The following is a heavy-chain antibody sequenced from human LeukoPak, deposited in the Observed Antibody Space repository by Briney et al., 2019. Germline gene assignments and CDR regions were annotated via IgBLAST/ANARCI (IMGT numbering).Heavy chain of an antibody. Sequence: KASETLSLTCAVYGGSFSGYYWSWIRQPPGKGLEWIGEINHSGSTNYNPSLKSRVTISVDTSKNQFSLKLSSVTAADTAVYYCARRAVNDLDYWGQGTLVTVSS. CDR1: GGSFSGYY. CDR2: INHSGST. D-gene: IGHD4-17*01. CDR3: ARRAVNDLDY. J-gene: IGHJ4*02. V-gene: IGHV4-34*01.